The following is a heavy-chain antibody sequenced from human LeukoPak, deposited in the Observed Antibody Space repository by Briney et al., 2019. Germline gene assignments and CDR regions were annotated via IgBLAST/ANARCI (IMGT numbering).Heavy chain of an antibody. CDR1: GFTFSSYA. V-gene: IGHV3-23*01. CDR2: ITGSGDTT. D-gene: IGHD6-13*01. Sequence: PGGYLRLSCAASGFTFSSYAVTWVRQAPGKEREWVSGITGSGDTTFYADSVKGRFTISRANSKNTLYLQMHSLRAEDTAVYYCVKDYSTIAAAANPLFDYWGQGALVTVSS. CDR3: VKDYSTIAAAANPLFDY. J-gene: IGHJ4*02.